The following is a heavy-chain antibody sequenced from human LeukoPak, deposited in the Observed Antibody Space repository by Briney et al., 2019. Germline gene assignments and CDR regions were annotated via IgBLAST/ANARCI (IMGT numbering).Heavy chain of an antibody. Sequence: GGSQRLSCAASGFTFSSYSMNWVRQAPGKGLEWVSSISSSSSYIYYADSVKGRFTISRDNAKNSLYLQMNSLRAEDTALYYCAKDLSITMKWFDYWGQGTLVTVSS. CDR3: AKDLSITMKWFDY. CDR1: GFTFSSYS. V-gene: IGHV3-21*04. CDR2: ISSSSSYI. D-gene: IGHD3-22*01. J-gene: IGHJ4*02.